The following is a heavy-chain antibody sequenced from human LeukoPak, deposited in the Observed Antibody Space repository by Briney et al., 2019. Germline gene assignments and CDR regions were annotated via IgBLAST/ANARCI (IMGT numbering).Heavy chain of an antibody. Sequence: GGSLRLSCAASGFTFSSYAMSWVRQAPGKGLEWVSAISGSGGSTYYADSVKGRFTISRDNSKNTLYLQMNSLRAEDTAVYYCAKDGSITMVRGVRFYWYFDLWGRGTLVTVSS. CDR2: ISGSGGST. CDR1: GFTFSSYA. CDR3: AKDGSITMVRGVRFYWYFDL. D-gene: IGHD3-10*01. J-gene: IGHJ2*01. V-gene: IGHV3-23*01.